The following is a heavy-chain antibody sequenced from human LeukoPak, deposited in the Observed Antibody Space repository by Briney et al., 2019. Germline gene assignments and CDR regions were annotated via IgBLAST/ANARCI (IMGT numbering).Heavy chain of an antibody. CDR1: GGSFSGYY. CDR3: ARGRGEFSSSWYVYFDY. Sequence: SETLSLTCAVYGGSFSGYYWSWIRQPPGKGLEWIGEINHSGSTNYSPSLKSRVTISVGTSKNQFSLKLSSVTAADTAVYYCARGRGEFSSSWYVYFDYWGQGTLVTVSS. D-gene: IGHD6-13*01. J-gene: IGHJ4*02. V-gene: IGHV4-34*01. CDR2: INHSGST.